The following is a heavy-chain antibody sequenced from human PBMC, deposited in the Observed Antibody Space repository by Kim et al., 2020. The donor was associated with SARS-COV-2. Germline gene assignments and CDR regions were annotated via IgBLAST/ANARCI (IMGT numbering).Heavy chain of an antibody. D-gene: IGHD5-18*01. CDR1: GYTFTSYG. CDR3: ARIGPRGYSYGLITPQYYYYYGMDV. J-gene: IGHJ6*02. Sequence: ASVKVSCKASGYTFTSYGISWVRQAPGQGLEWMGWISAYNGNTNYAQKLQGRVTMTTDTSTSTAYMELRSLRSDDTAVYYCARIGPRGYSYGLITPQYYYYYGMDVWGQGTTVTVSS. CDR2: ISAYNGNT. V-gene: IGHV1-18*04.